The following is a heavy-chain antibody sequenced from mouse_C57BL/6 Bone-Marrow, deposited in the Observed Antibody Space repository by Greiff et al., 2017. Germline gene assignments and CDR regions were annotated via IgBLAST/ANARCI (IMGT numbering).Heavy chain of an antibody. D-gene: IGHD1-1*01. CDR2: IYPSDSET. J-gene: IGHJ2*01. V-gene: IGHV1-61*01. Sequence: QVQLQQPGAELVRPGSSVKLSCKASGYTFTSYWMDWVKQRPGQGLEWIGNIYPSDSETHYNQKFKDKATLTVDKSSSTAYMQLSSLTSEDSAVYYCALYYYGSSSYYFDYWGQGTTLTVSS. CDR1: GYTFTSYW. CDR3: ALYYYGSSSYYFDY.